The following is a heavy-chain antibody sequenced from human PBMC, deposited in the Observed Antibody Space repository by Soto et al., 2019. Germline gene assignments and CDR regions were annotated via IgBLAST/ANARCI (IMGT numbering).Heavy chain of an antibody. CDR3: ASTKDETLYFDY. D-gene: IGHD2-15*01. Sequence: QLQLQESGPGLVKPSETLSLTCPVSGDSISITSYYWGWVRQPPGKGLEWIGSSHYSGSTHYNPSLQSRVAISADASKKQLSLKLRSVTAADTAGYYCASTKDETLYFDYWGQGTLVTVSS. J-gene: IGHJ4*02. V-gene: IGHV4-39*01. CDR1: GDSISITSYY. CDR2: SHYSGST.